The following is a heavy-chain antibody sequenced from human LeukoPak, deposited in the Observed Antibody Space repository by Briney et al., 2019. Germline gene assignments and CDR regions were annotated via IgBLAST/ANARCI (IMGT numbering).Heavy chain of an antibody. D-gene: IGHD2-2*01. CDR2: IHYSGST. V-gene: IGHV4-59*01. CDR1: GGSISSSY. J-gene: IGHJ4*02. Sequence: PSETLSLTCSVSGGSISSSYWGWIRQPPGKGLEWIGYIHYSGSTNYNPSLKSRVTISLDSSKHQFSLKLSSVTAADTAVYYCARYHSIQVTFDYWGQGTLVTVSS. CDR3: ARYHSIQVTFDY.